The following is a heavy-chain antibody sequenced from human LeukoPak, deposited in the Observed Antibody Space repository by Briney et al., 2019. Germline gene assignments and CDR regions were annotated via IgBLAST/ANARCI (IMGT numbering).Heavy chain of an antibody. CDR2: IYYSGST. J-gene: IGHJ4*02. CDR1: GGSISSYY. CDR3: ARDKRASLDY. V-gene: IGHV4-59*01. D-gene: IGHD5-24*01. Sequence: SETLSLTCTVSGGSISSYYWSWIRQPPGEGLEWIGYIYYSGSTNYNPSLKSRVTISVDTSKNQFSLKLSSVTAADTAVYYCARDKRASLDYWGQGTLVTVSS.